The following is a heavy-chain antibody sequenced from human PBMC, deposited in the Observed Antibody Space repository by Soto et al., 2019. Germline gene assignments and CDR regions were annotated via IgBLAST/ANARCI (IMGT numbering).Heavy chain of an antibody. V-gene: IGHV1-3*01. CDR3: AREVIAVAGTDYYGMDV. CDR1: GYTFTSYA. CDR2: INAGNGNT. J-gene: IGHJ6*02. D-gene: IGHD6-19*01. Sequence: ASVKVSCKASGYTFTSYAMHWVRQAPGQRLEWMGWINAGNGNTKYSQKFQGRVTITRDTSASTAYMELSSLRSEDTAVYYCAREVIAVAGTDYYGMDVWGQGTTVTAP.